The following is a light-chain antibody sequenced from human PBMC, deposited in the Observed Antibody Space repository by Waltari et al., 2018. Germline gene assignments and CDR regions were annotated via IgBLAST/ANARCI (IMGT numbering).Light chain of an antibody. CDR3: QQYQNWPPIT. Sequence: ETVLTQSPATLSVSPEEAVTLSCRASQSVSPNLAWSQQTRGQAPRLLIYSTSTRAPGVPDRFWGSGSGTEFTLTITSLQSEDSAIYYCQQYQNWPPITFGQGTRLEIK. CDR1: QSVSPN. J-gene: IGKJ5*01. V-gene: IGKV3-15*01. CDR2: STS.